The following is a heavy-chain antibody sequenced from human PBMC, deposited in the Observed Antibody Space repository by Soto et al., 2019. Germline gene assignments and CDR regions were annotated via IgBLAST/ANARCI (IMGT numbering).Heavy chain of an antibody. CDR1: GFTFSSYA. J-gene: IGHJ3*02. CDR2: ISGSGGST. V-gene: IGHV3-23*01. D-gene: IGHD5-12*01. CDR3: AKGRSGYSGYDLTDAFDI. Sequence: PGGSLRLSCAASGFTFSSYAMSWVRQAPGKGLEWVSAISGSGGSTYYAHSVKGRFTISRDNSKNTLYLQMNSLRAEDTAVYYCAKGRSGYSGYDLTDAFDIWGQGTMVTVSS.